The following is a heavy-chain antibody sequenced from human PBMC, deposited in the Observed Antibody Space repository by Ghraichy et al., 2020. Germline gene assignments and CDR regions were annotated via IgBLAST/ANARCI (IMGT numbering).Heavy chain of an antibody. J-gene: IGHJ6*03. CDR1: GGSISSYY. CDR2: IYYSGST. CDR3: ARGITGTTFTASWYYYMDV. Sequence: SETLSLTCTVSGGSISSYYWSWIRQPPGKGLEWIGYIYYSGSTNYNPSLKSRVTISVDTSKNQFSLKLSSVTAADTAVYYCARGITGTTFTASWYYYMDVWGKGTTVTVSS. D-gene: IGHD1-7*01. V-gene: IGHV4-59*01.